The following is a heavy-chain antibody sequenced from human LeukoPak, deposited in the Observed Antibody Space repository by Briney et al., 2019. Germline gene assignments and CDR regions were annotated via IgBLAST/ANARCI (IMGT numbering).Heavy chain of an antibody. Sequence: GGSLRLSCAASGFTFSSYGMHWVRQAPGKGLEWVAFIRYDGSNKYYAGSVKGRFTISRDNSKNTLYLQTNSLRAEDTAVYYCAKGSRAVVVPKYDYWGQGTLVTVSS. CDR1: GFTFSSYG. J-gene: IGHJ4*02. V-gene: IGHV3-30*02. CDR3: AKGSRAVVVPKYDY. D-gene: IGHD2-2*01. CDR2: IRYDGSNK.